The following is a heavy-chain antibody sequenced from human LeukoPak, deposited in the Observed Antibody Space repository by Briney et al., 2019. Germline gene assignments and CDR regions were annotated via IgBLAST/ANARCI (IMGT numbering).Heavy chain of an antibody. Sequence: SETLSLTCAVSGGSISSGGYSWSWIRQPPGKGLEWIGYIYHNGNTYYSPSLKSRVTISVDRSKDQLSLKLSSVTAADTAMYYCASGGYSYGFDYWGQGTLVTVSS. V-gene: IGHV4-30-2*01. J-gene: IGHJ4*02. CDR1: GGSISSGGYS. CDR2: IYHNGNT. D-gene: IGHD5-18*01. CDR3: ASGGYSYGFDY.